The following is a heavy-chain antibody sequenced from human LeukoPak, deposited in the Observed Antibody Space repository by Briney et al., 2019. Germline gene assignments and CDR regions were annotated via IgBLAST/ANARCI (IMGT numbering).Heavy chain of an antibody. D-gene: IGHD1-26*01. J-gene: IGHJ5*02. V-gene: IGHV3-23*01. CDR3: AKANSGSYAWFDP. CDR2: SSGSGGST. CDR1: GFPFSRNA. Sequence: GGPVTLFCAAWGFPFSRNAVLWLRTARGRARVCGSVSSGSGGSTYYVDSVKSRFTISRDNSKNTLYLQMNSLRAEDTAVYYCAKANSGSYAWFDPWGQGTLVTVSS.